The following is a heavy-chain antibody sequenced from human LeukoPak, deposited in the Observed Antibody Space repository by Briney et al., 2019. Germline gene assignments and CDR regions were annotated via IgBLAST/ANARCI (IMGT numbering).Heavy chain of an antibody. V-gene: IGHV4-4*02. Sequence: PSETLSLTCAVSGGSISSSYWWSWVRQPPGKGLEWIGEIYHSGSTNYNPSLKSRVTISVDKSKNQFSLKLSSVTAADTAVYYCASRGISVAGSLVDYWGQGILVTGSS. CDR1: GGSISSSYW. CDR3: ASRGISVAGSLVDY. D-gene: IGHD6-19*01. J-gene: IGHJ4*02. CDR2: IYHSGST.